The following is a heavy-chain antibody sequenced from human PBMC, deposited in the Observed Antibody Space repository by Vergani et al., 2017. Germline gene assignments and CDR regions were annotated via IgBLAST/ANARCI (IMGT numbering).Heavy chain of an antibody. D-gene: IGHD2-2*01. J-gene: IGHJ6*03. Sequence: QVQLQESGPGLVKPSETLSLTCTVSGGSVTSGSYYWSWIRQPPGKGLEWIGYIYYSRSTNYNPPLKSRVTISVDTSKNQFSLKLSSVTAADTAVYYCARGPPIVVVPAAIWGRNPSGKNYYYYYMDVWGKGTTVTVSS. CDR3: ARGPPIVVVPAAIWGRNPSGKNYYYYYMDV. V-gene: IGHV4-61*01. CDR2: IYYSRST. CDR1: GGSVTSGSYY.